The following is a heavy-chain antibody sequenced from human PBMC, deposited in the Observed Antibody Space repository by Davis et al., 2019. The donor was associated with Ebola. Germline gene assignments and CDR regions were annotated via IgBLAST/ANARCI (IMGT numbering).Heavy chain of an antibody. CDR2: ISDSGST. CDR1: GASITYHY. J-gene: IGHJ5*02. Sequence: SETLSLTCTVSGASITYHYWTWIRQPPGKGLEWIGHISDSGSTYSNPSLKSRVTISIDTSKIQFSLKLSAVTAADTAVYYCARVLGEHYYGSGSATWFDPWGQGTLVTVSS. CDR3: ARVLGEHYYGSGSATWFDP. V-gene: IGHV4-59*11. D-gene: IGHD3-10*01.